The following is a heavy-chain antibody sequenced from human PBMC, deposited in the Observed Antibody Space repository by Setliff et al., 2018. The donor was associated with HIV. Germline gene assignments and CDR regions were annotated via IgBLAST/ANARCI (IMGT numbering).Heavy chain of an antibody. CDR1: GFTFSISG. CDR2: IEYDESNK. J-gene: IGHJ3*02. D-gene: IGHD3-16*01. V-gene: IGHV3-30*02. Sequence: PGGSLRLSCVASGFTFSISGMRWVRQAPGKGLEWVTYIEYDESNKRYADNVKGRFTISRDNSKNTLYLQMNSLRLEDTALYYCVKGGMTNAAFNIWGPGTMVTVSS. CDR3: VKGGMTNAAFNI.